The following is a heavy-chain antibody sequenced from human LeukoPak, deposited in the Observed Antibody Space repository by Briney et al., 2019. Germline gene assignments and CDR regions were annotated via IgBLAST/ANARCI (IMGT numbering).Heavy chain of an antibody. V-gene: IGHV4-59*12. Sequence: SETLSLTCTVSGGSISNYYWSWIRQPPGKGLEWIGYVYYSGSTIYNPSLKSRVTISVDTSKNQFSLKLSSVTAADTAVYYCARGNPPDYDYVWGSLYYFDYWGQGTLVTVSS. D-gene: IGHD3-16*01. CDR2: VYYSGST. CDR3: ARGNPPDYDYVWGSLYYFDY. CDR1: GGSISNYY. J-gene: IGHJ4*02.